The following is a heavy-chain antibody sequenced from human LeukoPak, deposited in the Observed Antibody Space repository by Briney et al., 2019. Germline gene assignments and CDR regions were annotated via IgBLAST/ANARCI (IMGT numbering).Heavy chain of an antibody. D-gene: IGHD5-12*01. V-gene: IGHV3-11*04. J-gene: IGHJ4*02. CDR3: SISGYGLLSPYFDS. CDR2: ITNSGANT. Sequence: LSLTCAVYGGSFSGYYWSWVRQAPGKGLEWVSYITNSGANTFYADSVKGRFTISRDNAKNSLYLQMNRLRAEDTAIYYCSISGYGLLSPYFDSWGQGTLATVSS. CDR1: GGSFSGYY.